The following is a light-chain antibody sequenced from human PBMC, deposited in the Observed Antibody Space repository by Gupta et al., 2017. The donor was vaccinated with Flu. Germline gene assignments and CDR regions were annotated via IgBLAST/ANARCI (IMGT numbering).Light chain of an antibody. CDR1: QSVWTS. V-gene: IGKV3-11*01. CDR2: DAS. J-gene: IGKJ4*01. CDR3: QHRSNWPLT. Sequence: DIVLIQSAAPLSLSPGERATLSCRASQSVWTSLAWYQQKPGQAPRLLIYDASNRATGIPARFSGSGSGTDFSLTISSLEPEDFAVYYCQHRSNWPLTFGGGTKVAIK.